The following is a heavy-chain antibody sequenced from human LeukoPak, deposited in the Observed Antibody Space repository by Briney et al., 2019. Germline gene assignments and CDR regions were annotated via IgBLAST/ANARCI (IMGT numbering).Heavy chain of an antibody. CDR2: LGGSGTGT. D-gene: IGHD2-2*01. Sequence: GGSLRLSCAASGFTFGSFAMSWARQAPGKGLEWVSSLGGSGTGTYYAVSVKGRFTISRDNSKDTLYLQMNSLRAEDTAVYYCAKARCSSTSCYVDPSYYFDYWGQGTLVTVSS. CDR3: AKARCSSTSCYVDPSYYFDY. V-gene: IGHV3-23*01. CDR1: GFTFGSFA. J-gene: IGHJ4*02.